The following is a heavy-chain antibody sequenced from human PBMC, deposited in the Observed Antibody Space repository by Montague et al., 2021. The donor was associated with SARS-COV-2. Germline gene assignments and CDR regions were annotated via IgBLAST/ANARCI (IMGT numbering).Heavy chain of an antibody. Sequence: SETLPLTCTVSGGSLNNYFWSWIRQPPGKGLEWVGYISDSGSTKYNPSLQSRVTISVDTARNQFSLKLLSGTAADTAFYYCARVDSSGPGEYWGQGILVSVSS. V-gene: IGHV4-59*08. CDR1: GGSLNNYF. J-gene: IGHJ4*02. CDR3: ARVDSSGPGEY. CDR2: ISDSGST. D-gene: IGHD3-22*01.